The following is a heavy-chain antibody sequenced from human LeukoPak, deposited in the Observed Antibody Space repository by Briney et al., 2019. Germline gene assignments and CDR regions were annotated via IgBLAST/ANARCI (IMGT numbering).Heavy chain of an antibody. CDR1: GFTFSSYA. D-gene: IGHD3-3*01. V-gene: IGHV4-34*01. Sequence: PGGSLRLSCAASGFTFSSYATSWIRQPPGKGLEWIGEINHSGSTNYNPSLKSRVTISVDTSKNQFSLKLSSVTAADTAVYYCARVFGLIYRDYWGQGTLVTVSS. J-gene: IGHJ4*02. CDR2: INHSGST. CDR3: ARVFGLIYRDY.